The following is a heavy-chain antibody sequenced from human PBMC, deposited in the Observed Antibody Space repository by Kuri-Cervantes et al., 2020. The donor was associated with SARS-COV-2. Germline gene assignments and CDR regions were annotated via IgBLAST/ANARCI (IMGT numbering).Heavy chain of an antibody. CDR3: ARTYGVQPGDY. CDR1: GFSLSTSGVG. CDR2: IYWDDDK. Sequence: SGPTLVKPTQTLTLTCTFSGFSLSTSGVGVGWIRQPPGKALERLALIYWDDDKRYGPSLETRLTISKYTSKNQVVLTMTNMDPVDTATYYCARTYGVQPGDYWGQGTLVTVSS. V-gene: IGHV2-5*05. D-gene: IGHD4-17*01. J-gene: IGHJ4*02.